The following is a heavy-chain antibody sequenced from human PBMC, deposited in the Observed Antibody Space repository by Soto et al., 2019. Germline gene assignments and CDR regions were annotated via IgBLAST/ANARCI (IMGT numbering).Heavy chain of an antibody. CDR1: GFTFSSYS. J-gene: IGHJ4*02. D-gene: IGHD6-13*01. V-gene: IGHV3-48*02. CDR2: ISSSSRTI. CDR3: ARGGYSSSWYFLDY. Sequence: TGGSLRLSCAASGFTFSSYSMNWVRQAPGKGLEWVSYISSSSRTIKSADSVKGRFTISRDNAKNSLYLQMNSLRDEDTAVYYCARGGYSSSWYFLDYWGQGTLVTVSS.